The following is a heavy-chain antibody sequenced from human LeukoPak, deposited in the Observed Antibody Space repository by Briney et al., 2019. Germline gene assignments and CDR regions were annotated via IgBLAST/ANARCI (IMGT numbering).Heavy chain of an antibody. V-gene: IGHV3-9*01. D-gene: IGHD5-12*01. CDR2: ISWNSGSI. J-gene: IGHJ4*02. CDR1: GFTFADYA. CDR3: AKGVVATISENFDY. Sequence: PGRSLRLSCAASGFTFADYAMHWVRQAPRKGLEWVSGISWNSGSIGYADSVKGRFTISRDNAKNSLYLQMNSLRAEDTALYYCAKGVVATISENFDYWGQGTLVTVSS.